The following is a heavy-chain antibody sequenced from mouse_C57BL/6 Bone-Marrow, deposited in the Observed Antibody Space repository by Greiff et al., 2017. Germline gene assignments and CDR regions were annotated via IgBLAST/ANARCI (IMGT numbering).Heavy chain of an antibody. CDR3: ARGELITTGYYAMDY. CDR1: GYTFSSYW. CDR2: ILPGSGST. D-gene: IGHD2-4*01. V-gene: IGHV1-9*01. Sequence: VKLVESGAELMKPGASVKISCKATGYTFSSYWIEWVKQRPGHGLEWIGEILPGSGSTNYNEKFKGKATFTADTSSNTAYMQLSSLTSEDAAVYCCARGELITTGYYAMDYWGQGTSVTVSS. J-gene: IGHJ4*01.